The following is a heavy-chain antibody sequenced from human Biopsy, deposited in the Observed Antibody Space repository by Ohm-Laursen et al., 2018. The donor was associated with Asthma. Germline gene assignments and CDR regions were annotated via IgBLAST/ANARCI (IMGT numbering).Heavy chain of an antibody. J-gene: IGHJ4*02. CDR1: GGSISSFY. V-gene: IGHV4-59*01. CDR2: VYWTGST. D-gene: IGHD6-19*01. Sequence: SETLSLTCRVYGGSISSFYWSWIRQSPEKGLEWMGYVYWTGSTNYNPSLKSRITMSVDTSKNRMFLELTSVTAADTAIYYCVRAVRNEQWLAPFDYWDQGKPVTVSS. CDR3: VRAVRNEQWLAPFDY.